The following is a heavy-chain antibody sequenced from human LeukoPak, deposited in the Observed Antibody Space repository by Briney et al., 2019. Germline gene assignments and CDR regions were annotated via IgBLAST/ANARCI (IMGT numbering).Heavy chain of an antibody. CDR1: GFTFSTYG. J-gene: IGHJ3*02. Sequence: PGRSLRLSCAATGFTFSTYGMHWVRQAPGKGLEWVAVIWSDGNNKFYADSVRGRFTFSRDNSRNTLSLQTNSLRAEDTAVYYCVKERGPFDAFDIWGQGTMVTVSS. CDR2: IWSDGNNK. V-gene: IGHV3-33*06. CDR3: VKERGPFDAFDI.